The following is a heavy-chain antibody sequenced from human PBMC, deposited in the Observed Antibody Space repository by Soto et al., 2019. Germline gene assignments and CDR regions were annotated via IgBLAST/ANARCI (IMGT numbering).Heavy chain of an antibody. CDR2: LYYTGRT. J-gene: IGHJ5*02. D-gene: IGHD3-10*01. Sequence: PSETLSLTCSVSGGSISSVGHYWGWIRQPPGKGLEWIGSLYYTGRTYYSPSLKSRVTISVDTSKNHFSLNMTSVTAADTAVYYCARRLARGVIGWFDPWGQGTLVTVSS. V-gene: IGHV4-39*02. CDR1: GGSISSVGHY. CDR3: ARRLARGVIGWFDP.